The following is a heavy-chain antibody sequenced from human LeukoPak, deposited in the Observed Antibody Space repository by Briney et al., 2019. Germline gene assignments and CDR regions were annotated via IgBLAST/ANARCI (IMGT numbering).Heavy chain of an antibody. J-gene: IGHJ6*03. D-gene: IGHD4/OR15-4a*01. Sequence: GGSLRLSCAGSGFTFSSYSMNWVRQAPGKGLEWVSSISSSSNYIYYADSVKGRFTISRDNAKNSLYLQMNSLKTEDTAVYYCTRPPIKDYGPSGYYYMDVWGKGTTVTISS. CDR3: TRPPIKDYGPSGYYYMDV. CDR1: GFTFSSYS. CDR2: ISSSSNYI. V-gene: IGHV3-21*04.